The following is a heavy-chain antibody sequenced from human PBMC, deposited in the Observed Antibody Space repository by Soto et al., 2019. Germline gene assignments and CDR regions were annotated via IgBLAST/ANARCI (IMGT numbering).Heavy chain of an antibody. CDR1: GGSISSYY. V-gene: IGHV4-59*01. D-gene: IGHD3-3*01. J-gene: IGHJ4*02. CDR3: ARYDFGNFEY. Sequence: SETLSLTCTVSGGSISSYYWSWIRQPPGKGLEWIGYIYYSGSTNYNPSLKSRVTISVDTSKNQFSLKLSSVTAADTAVYYCARYDFGNFEYWGQGTLVTVSS. CDR2: IYYSGST.